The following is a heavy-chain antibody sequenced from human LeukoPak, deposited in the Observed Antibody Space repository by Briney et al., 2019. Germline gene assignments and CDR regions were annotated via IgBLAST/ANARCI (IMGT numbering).Heavy chain of an antibody. CDR2: IYPGNSDT. V-gene: IGHV5-51*01. Sequence: GESLKISFKGSGYSFTSYWIGWVRQMPGKGLDWMGIIYPGNSDTTYSPSFQGQVTISADKSISTAYLQWSSLKASDTAMYYCAMGSGRRKFDYWGQGTLVTVSS. D-gene: IGHD2-15*01. CDR1: GYSFTSYW. CDR3: AMGSGRRKFDY. J-gene: IGHJ4*02.